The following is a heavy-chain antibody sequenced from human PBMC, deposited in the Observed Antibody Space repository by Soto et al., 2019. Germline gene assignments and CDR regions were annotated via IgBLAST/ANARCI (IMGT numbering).Heavy chain of an antibody. CDR1: GGTFSSYA. Sequence: ASVKVSCKASGGTFSSYAISWVRQAPGQGLEWMGGIIPIFGTANYAQKFQGRVTITADESTSTAYMELSSLRSEDTAVYYCARDSPGYSSSPYGMDVWGQGTTVTVSS. CDR3: ARDSPGYSSSPYGMDV. V-gene: IGHV1-69*13. CDR2: IIPIFGTA. D-gene: IGHD6-13*01. J-gene: IGHJ6*02.